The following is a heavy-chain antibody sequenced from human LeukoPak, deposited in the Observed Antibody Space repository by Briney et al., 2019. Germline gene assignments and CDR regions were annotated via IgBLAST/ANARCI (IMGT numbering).Heavy chain of an antibody. V-gene: IGHV4-61*01. CDR3: ARYCSSTSCYISAFDI. J-gene: IGHJ3*02. CDR2: IYYSGST. D-gene: IGHD2-2*02. CDR1: GGSVSSGSYY. Sequence: SETLSLTCTVSGGSVSSGSYYWSWIRQPPGKGLEWIGYIYYSGSTNYNPSLKGRVTISVDTSKNQFSLKLSSVTAADTAVYYCARYCSSTSCYISAFDIWGQGTMVTVSS.